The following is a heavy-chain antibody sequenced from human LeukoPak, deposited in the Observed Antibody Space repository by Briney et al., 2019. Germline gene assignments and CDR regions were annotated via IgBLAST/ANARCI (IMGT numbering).Heavy chain of an antibody. D-gene: IGHD3-3*01. J-gene: IGHJ3*02. CDR3: ARETGEIFGVVAYGAFDI. Sequence: ASMKVSWKASGYTFTGYYMHWVRQAPGQWLEWMGWINPNSGGTNYAQKFQGRVTMTRDTSISTAYMELSRLRSDDTAVYYCARETGEIFGVVAYGAFDIWGQGTMVTVSS. V-gene: IGHV1-2*02. CDR2: INPNSGGT. CDR1: GYTFTGYY.